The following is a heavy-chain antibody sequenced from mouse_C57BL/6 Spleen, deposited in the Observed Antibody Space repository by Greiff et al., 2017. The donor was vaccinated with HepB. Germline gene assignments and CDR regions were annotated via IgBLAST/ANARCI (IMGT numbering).Heavy chain of an antibody. D-gene: IGHD1-1*01. J-gene: IGHJ2*01. CDR2: IDPENGDT. CDR1: GFNIKDDY. V-gene: IGHV14-4*01. CDR3: TTGWASCGRDY. Sequence: EVQLQQSGAELVRPGASVKLSCTASGFNIKDDYMHWVKQRPEQGLEWIGWIDPENGDTEYASKFQGKATITADTSSNTAYLQLSSLTSEDTAVYYCTTGWASCGRDYWGQGTTLTVSS.